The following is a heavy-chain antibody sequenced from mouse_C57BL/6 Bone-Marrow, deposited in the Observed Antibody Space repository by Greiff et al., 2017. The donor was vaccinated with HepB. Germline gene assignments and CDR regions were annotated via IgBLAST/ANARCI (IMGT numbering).Heavy chain of an antibody. J-gene: IGHJ3*01. D-gene: IGHD2-3*01. CDR2: IYPGDGDT. Sequence: QVQLQQSGPELVKPGASVKISCKASGYAFSSSWMNWVKQRPGKGLEWIGRIYPGDGDTNYNGKFKGKATLTADKSSSPAYMQLSSLTSEDSAVYFCASEDGYHGGFAYWGQGTLVTVSA. CDR3: ASEDGYHGGFAY. V-gene: IGHV1-82*01. CDR1: GYAFSSSW.